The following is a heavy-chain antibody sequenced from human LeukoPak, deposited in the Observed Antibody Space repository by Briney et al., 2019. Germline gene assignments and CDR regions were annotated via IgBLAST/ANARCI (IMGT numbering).Heavy chain of an antibody. D-gene: IGHD5-24*01. V-gene: IGHV3-23*01. CDR2: ISGSGGST. J-gene: IGHJ5*02. CDR3: AKEREGYNPVGWLDP. Sequence: GGSLRLSYAASGYTFSFTFSSYAMSWVRQAPGKGLEWVSAISGSGGSTYYADSVKGRFTISRDNSKNTLYLQMNSLRADDTAVYYCAKEREGYNPVGWLDPWGQGTLVTVSS. CDR1: GYTFSFTFSSYA.